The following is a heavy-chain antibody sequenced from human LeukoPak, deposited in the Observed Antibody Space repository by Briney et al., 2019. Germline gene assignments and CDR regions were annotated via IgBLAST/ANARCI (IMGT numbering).Heavy chain of an antibody. CDR3: ERDLWGGSYGHHFDY. J-gene: IGHJ4*02. D-gene: IGHD5-18*01. CDR2: ISYDGSNK. CDR1: GFTFSSYA. V-gene: IGHV3-30-3*01. Sequence: GGSLRLSGAASGFTFSSYARHWVRQAPGKGLEGVAVISYDGSNKYYADSVKGRFTIYSDHSQNTLHLQMHSLRAEATAVYYCERDLWGGSYGHHFDYWGQGTLVTVSS.